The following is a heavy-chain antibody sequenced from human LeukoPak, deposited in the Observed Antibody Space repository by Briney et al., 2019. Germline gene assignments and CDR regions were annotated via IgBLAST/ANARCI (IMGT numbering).Heavy chain of an antibody. V-gene: IGHV3-30*18. CDR1: GFTFSSYG. D-gene: IGHD1-26*01. CDR2: ISYDGSNK. CDR3: AKDGAKGISPYFDY. Sequence: GGSLRLSCAASGFTFSSYGMHWVRQAPGKGLEWVGVISYDGSNKYYADSVKGRFTISRDNSKNTLYLQMNSLRAEDTAVYYCAKDGAKGISPYFDYWGQGTLVTVSS. J-gene: IGHJ4*02.